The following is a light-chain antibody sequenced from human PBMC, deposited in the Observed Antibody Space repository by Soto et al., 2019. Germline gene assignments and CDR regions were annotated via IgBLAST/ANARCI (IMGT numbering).Light chain of an antibody. CDR2: DAS. J-gene: IGKJ1*01. CDR3: QQYNNWPWGT. V-gene: IGKV3-15*01. Sequence: IVLGQSPGTLSLSPGERATLSCRASQSVSNNYLAWYQQKPGQAPRLLIYDASNRATGIPARFSGSGSGTDFTLTISSLQSEDFAVYYCQQYNNWPWGTFGQGTKVDIK. CDR1: QSVSNN.